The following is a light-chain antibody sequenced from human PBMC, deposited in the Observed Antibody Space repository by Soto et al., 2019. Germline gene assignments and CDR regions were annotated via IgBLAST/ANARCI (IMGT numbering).Light chain of an antibody. Sequence: DIQMTQSPSTLSGSVGDRVTITCRASQTISSWLAWYQQKPGKAPKLLIYKASTLKSGVPSRFSGSGSGTEFTLTISSLQPADFATYYCQHYNSYSEAFGQGTKVELK. J-gene: IGKJ1*01. CDR3: QHYNSYSEA. CDR2: KAS. CDR1: QTISSW. V-gene: IGKV1-5*03.